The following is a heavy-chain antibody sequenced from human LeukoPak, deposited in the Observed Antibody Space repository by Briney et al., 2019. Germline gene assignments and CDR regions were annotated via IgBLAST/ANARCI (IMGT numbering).Heavy chain of an antibody. CDR3: ARGIPATDAFDI. CDR1: GGSISGYY. D-gene: IGHD1-26*01. CDR2: INHSGST. Sequence: SETLSLTCTVSGGSISGYYWSWIRQPPGKGLEWIGEINHSGSTNYNPSLKSRVTISVDTSKNQFSLKLSSVTAADTAVYYCARGIPATDAFDIWGQGTMVTVSS. J-gene: IGHJ3*02. V-gene: IGHV4-34*01.